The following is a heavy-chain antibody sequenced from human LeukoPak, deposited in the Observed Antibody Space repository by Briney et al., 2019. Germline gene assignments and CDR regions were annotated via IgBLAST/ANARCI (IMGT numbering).Heavy chain of an antibody. CDR2: IYYTGST. J-gene: IGHJ5*02. CDR3: ARGDGDYGWFDP. CDR1: GGSISSSSYY. Sequence: SETLSLTCTVSGGSISSSSYYWSWIRQPPGKGLEWIGYIYYTGSTNYNPSLKSRVTISVDTSKNHFSLKLSSVTAADTAVYYCARGDGDYGWFDPWGQGTLVTVSS. V-gene: IGHV4-61*03. D-gene: IGHD4-17*01.